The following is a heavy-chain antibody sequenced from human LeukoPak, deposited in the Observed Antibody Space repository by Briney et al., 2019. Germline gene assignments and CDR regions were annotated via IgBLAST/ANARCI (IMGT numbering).Heavy chain of an antibody. CDR2: ISSSGSTI. CDR1: GFTFSSYE. D-gene: IGHD3-10*01. J-gene: IGHJ4*02. Sequence: PGGSLRLSCAASGFTFSSYEMNWVRQAPGKGLEWVSYISSSGSTIYYADSVKGRFTISRDNAKNSLYLQMNGLRAEDTAVYYCARDGQVLLWFGEFVKEYYFDYWGQGTLVTVSS. V-gene: IGHV3-48*03. CDR3: ARDGQVLLWFGEFVKEYYFDY.